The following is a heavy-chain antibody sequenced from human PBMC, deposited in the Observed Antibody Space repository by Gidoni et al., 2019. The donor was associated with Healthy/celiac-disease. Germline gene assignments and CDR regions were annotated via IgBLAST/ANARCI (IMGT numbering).Heavy chain of an antibody. CDR3: ARDRGGRIVVVPAAAFDY. D-gene: IGHD2-2*01. J-gene: IGHJ4*02. CDR2: IWYDGSNK. V-gene: IGHV3-33*01. Sequence: QVQLVESGGGVVQPGRSLRLSCAASGFTFTSHGMHWVRPAPGKGLEWVAVIWYDGSNKYYADSVKGRFTISRDNSKNTLYLQMNSLRAEDTAVYYCARDRGGRIVVVPAAAFDYWGQGTLVTVSS. CDR1: GFTFTSHG.